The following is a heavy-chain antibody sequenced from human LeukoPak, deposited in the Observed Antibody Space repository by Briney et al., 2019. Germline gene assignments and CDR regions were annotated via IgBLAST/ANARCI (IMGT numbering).Heavy chain of an antibody. CDR2: VYYSGSA. CDR3: ATDQGNWWFDP. CDR1: GGSMSSSS. J-gene: IGHJ5*02. D-gene: IGHD1-1*01. V-gene: IGHV4-59*01. Sequence: XETLSLTCSVSGGSMSSSSWSWIRQPXGKGLEWIGCVYYSGSANYNPSLKRRVTISLDKYKNKFSLQLTSMTAADTAVYYCATDQGNWWFDPWGQGTLVTVSS.